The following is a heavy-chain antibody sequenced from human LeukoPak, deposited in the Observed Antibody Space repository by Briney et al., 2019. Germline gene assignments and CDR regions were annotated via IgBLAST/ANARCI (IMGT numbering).Heavy chain of an antibody. V-gene: IGHV1-8*01. Sequence: APVKVSCKASGYTFTSYDINWVRQATGQGLEWMGWMNPNSGNTGYAQKFQGRVTMTRNTSISTAYMELSSLRSEDTAVYYCARRAPRLSKGIAVAGTRLDFDYWGQGTLVTVSS. J-gene: IGHJ4*02. CDR2: MNPNSGNT. CDR3: ARRAPRLSKGIAVAGTRLDFDY. D-gene: IGHD6-19*01. CDR1: GYTFTSYD.